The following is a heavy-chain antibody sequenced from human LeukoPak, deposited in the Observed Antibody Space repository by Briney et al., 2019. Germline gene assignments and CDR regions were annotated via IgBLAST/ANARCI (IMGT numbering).Heavy chain of an antibody. J-gene: IGHJ4*02. Sequence: SETLSLTCTVSGGSISSGDYYWSWIRQPPGQGLEWIGYIYYSGGTYYNPSLKSRVTISVDTSKNQFSLKLSSVTAADTAVYYCARVRNSYGYGYWGQGTLVTVSS. CDR3: ARVRNSYGYGY. CDR1: GGSISSGDYY. D-gene: IGHD5-18*01. CDR2: IYYSGGT. V-gene: IGHV4-30-4*01.